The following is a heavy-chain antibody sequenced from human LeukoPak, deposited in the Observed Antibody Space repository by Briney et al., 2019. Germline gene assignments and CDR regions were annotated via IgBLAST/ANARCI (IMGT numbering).Heavy chain of an antibody. V-gene: IGHV1-69*13. Sequence: SVKVSCKASGGTFSSYAISWVRQAPGQGLEWMGGITPIFGTANYAQKFQGRVTITADESTSTAYMELSSLRSEDTAVYYCARVGRMIHEAHRFDPWGQGTLVTVSS. CDR3: ARVGRMIHEAHRFDP. J-gene: IGHJ5*02. CDR1: GGTFSSYA. D-gene: IGHD3-16*01. CDR2: ITPIFGTA.